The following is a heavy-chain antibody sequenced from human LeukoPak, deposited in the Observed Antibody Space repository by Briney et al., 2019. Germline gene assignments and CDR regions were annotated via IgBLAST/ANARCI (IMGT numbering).Heavy chain of an antibody. CDR3: ANGGSYYDFWSGYRYFDY. Sequence: PSETLSLTYAVYGGFFSGYYWSWLRQPPGKGLVWMGEINHSGSTNYNPSLNSRVTISVDTSKKQFSLKLSSVTAADTAVYYCANGGSYYDFWSGYRYFDYWGQGTLVTVSS. CDR2: INHSGST. CDR1: GGFFSGYY. V-gene: IGHV4-34*01. D-gene: IGHD3-3*01. J-gene: IGHJ4*02.